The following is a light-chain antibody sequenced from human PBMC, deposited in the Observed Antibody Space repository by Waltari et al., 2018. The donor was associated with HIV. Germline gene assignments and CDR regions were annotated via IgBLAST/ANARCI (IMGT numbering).Light chain of an antibody. CDR3: AAWDDSLNGPV. J-gene: IGLJ3*02. Sequence: QSVLTQPPSASGTPGQRVTISCSGSTSNIGSKTINWYQQLPGTAPKLLIYSNNQRPSGLPDRFSGSKSGTSASLAISGLQSEDEADYSCAAWDDSLNGPVFGGGTKLTVL. V-gene: IGLV1-44*01. CDR2: SNN. CDR1: TSNIGSKT.